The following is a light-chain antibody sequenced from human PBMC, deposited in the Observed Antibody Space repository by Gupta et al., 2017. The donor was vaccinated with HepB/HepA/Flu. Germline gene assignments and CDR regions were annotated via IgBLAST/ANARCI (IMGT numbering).Light chain of an antibody. Sequence: DIQMTQSPSSLSASVGDRVTITCRASQSISTYLNWYQQKPGKAPKLLIYAASSLQSGDPSRFSGSGSGTDFTLTITSLQPEDFATYYCQQSSSYPLTFGGGTKVEI. V-gene: IGKV1-39*01. CDR1: QSISTY. J-gene: IGKJ4*01. CDR3: QQSSSYPLT. CDR2: AAS.